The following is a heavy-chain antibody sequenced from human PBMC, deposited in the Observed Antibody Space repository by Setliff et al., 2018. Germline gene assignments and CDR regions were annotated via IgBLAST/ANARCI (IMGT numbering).Heavy chain of an antibody. CDR2: IKSYGSGGTI. D-gene: IGHD2-8*01. CDR1: VW. V-gene: IGHV3-15*01. CDR3: VHNADFIGTFNT. Sequence: VWVSWVRQAPGKGLEWAGRIKSYGSGGTIDYAAPVEGRFTISRDDSKNTVYLQMSSLKIEDTAVYYCVHNADFIGTFNTWGQGTMVTASS. J-gene: IGHJ3*01.